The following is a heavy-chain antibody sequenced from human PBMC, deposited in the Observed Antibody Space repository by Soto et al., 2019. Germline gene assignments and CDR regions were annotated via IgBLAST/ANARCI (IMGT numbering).Heavy chain of an antibody. Sequence: GASVKVSCKASGYTFTSYDINWVRQATGQGLEWMGWMNPNSGNTGYAQKFQGRVTMTRNTSISTAYMELSSLRSGDTAVYYCARVLESGHDFAFDIWGQGTMVTVSS. D-gene: IGHD5-12*01. J-gene: IGHJ3*02. CDR1: GYTFTSYD. CDR3: ARVLESGHDFAFDI. CDR2: MNPNSGNT. V-gene: IGHV1-8*01.